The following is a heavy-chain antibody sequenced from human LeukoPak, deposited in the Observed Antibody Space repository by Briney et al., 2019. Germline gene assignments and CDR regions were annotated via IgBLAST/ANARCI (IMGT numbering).Heavy chain of an antibody. D-gene: IGHD6-25*01. CDR1: GFTFRSYW. CDR3: VRDPRFSENFDY. CDR2: INSDGSST. J-gene: IGHJ4*02. Sequence: GGSLRLSCAASGFTFRSYWMHWARQAPGKGLVCVSRINSDGSSTNYADSVKGRFTISRDNAKNTLYLQMNSLRAEDTAIYYCVRDPRFSENFDYWGQGALVTVSS. V-gene: IGHV3-74*01.